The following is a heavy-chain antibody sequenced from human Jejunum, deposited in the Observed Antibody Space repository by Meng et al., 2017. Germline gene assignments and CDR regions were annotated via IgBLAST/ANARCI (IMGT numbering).Heavy chain of an antibody. CDR2: IRQDGSET. D-gene: IGHD1-26*01. CDR3: ARRECSAAKWDGSRFED. V-gene: IGHV3-7*01. J-gene: IGHJ4*02. Sequence: GGSLRLSCEASGFTFTTYGMSWVRQAPGKGLEWVANIRQDGSETYYVDSVKGRFTTSRDNAKESLYLQMNSLRAEDTGVYYCARRECSAAKWDGSRFEDWGQGTLVTVSS. CDR1: GFTFTTYG.